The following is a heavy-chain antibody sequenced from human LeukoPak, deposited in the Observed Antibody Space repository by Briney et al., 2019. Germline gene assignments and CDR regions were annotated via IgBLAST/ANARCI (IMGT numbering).Heavy chain of an antibody. CDR3: ARARLAAAAKLRYFDY. CDR1: GFTFSSYA. Sequence: GGSLRLSCAASGFTFSSYAMHWVRQAPGKGLEWVAVISYDGSNKYYADSVKGRFTISRDNSKNTLYLQMNSLRAEDTAVYYCARARLAAAAKLRYFDYWGQGTLVTVSS. V-gene: IGHV3-30-3*01. CDR2: ISYDGSNK. J-gene: IGHJ4*02. D-gene: IGHD6-13*01.